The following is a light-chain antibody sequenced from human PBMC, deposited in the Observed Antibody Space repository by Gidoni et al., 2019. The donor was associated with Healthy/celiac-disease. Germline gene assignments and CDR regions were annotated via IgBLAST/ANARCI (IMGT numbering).Light chain of an antibody. CDR1: QSISSY. CDR3: QQSYSTPRT. CDR2: AAS. V-gene: IGKV1-39*01. Sequence: DIQMTPSPSSLSASVGDRVTITCRASQSISSYLNWYQQKPGKAPKLLIYAASSLQSGVPSRFSGSGSGTDFTLTISSLQPEEFATYYCQQSYSTPRTFGQGTKVEIK. J-gene: IGKJ1*01.